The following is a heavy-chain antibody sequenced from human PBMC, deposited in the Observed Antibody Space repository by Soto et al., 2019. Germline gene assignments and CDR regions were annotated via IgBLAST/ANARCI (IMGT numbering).Heavy chain of an antibody. D-gene: IGHD3-10*01. V-gene: IGHV1-3*01. J-gene: IGHJ5*02. CDR1: GYTFTSYA. CDR2: INAGNGNT. Sequence: ASEKVSCKASGYTFTSYAMHWVRQAPGQRLEWMGWINAGNGNTKYSQKFQGRVTITRDTSASTAYMELSSLRSEDTAVYYCARGKERITMVRGVNNWFDPWGQGTLVTVSS. CDR3: ARGKERITMVRGVNNWFDP.